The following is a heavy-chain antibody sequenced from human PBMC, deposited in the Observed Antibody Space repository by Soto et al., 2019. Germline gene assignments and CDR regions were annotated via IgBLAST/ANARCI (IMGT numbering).Heavy chain of an antibody. D-gene: IGHD6-13*01. CDR2: IWFEGSNQ. J-gene: IGHJ4*02. V-gene: IGHV3-33*01. CDR1: GFSFSAYG. CDR3: ARDMFEEQQLVL. Sequence: LVESGGGVVQPGRSLRLSCEASGFSFSAYGMPWVRQAPGKGLEWVAVIWFEGSNQYYVDSVKGRFTISRDNSKNTLYLQMKSLRVEDTAVYYCARDMFEEQQLVLWGQGTLVSVSS.